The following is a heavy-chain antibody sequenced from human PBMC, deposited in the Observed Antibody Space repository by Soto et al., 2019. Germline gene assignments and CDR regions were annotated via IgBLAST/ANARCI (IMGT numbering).Heavy chain of an antibody. D-gene: IGHD3-22*01. CDR1: GFTFSSYG. V-gene: IGHV3-30*03. CDR2: VSYDGSNE. J-gene: IGHJ3*02. Sequence: QVQLVESGGGVVQPGRSLRLSCAASGFTFSSYGMHWVRQAPGKGLEWVAVVSYDGSNEYFADVVKGRFTISRDNSKNTLYLQMNSLGGEDTAVCYCATAWFSGSIGDAFDIWGQGTMVTVS. CDR3: ATAWFSGSIGDAFDI.